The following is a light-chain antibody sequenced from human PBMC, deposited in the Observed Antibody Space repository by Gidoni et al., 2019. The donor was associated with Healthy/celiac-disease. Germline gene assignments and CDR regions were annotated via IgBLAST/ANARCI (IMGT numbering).Light chain of an antibody. J-gene: IGKJ3*01. Sequence: EIVLIPSSDFQSVTPKEKVTISCRACQRIGSSLHWYQQKPDQSPKLLIKYASQAISGVPSRFSGSGSGRDFALTINSLEAEDAAAYYCHQSSSLPFTFGPGTKVDIK. V-gene: IGKV6D-21*02. CDR1: QRIGSS. CDR3: HQSSSLPFT. CDR2: YAS.